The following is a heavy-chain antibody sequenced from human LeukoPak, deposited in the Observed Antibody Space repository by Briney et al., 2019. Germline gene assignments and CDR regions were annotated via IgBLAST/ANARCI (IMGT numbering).Heavy chain of an antibody. Sequence: TETLSQTFTVSGGSSSSYYWSWVRKSPGKGLEWIASMNYSGRTKHNPSLHGRVTISLDTSKNHLSLQLRSVTAADTAMYYCARLLDYDNSGDPDTFDMWGQGTIVRVSS. CDR2: MNYSGRT. CDR1: GGSSSSYY. V-gene: IGHV4-59*01. CDR3: ARLLDYDNSGDPDTFDM. J-gene: IGHJ3*02. D-gene: IGHD3-22*01.